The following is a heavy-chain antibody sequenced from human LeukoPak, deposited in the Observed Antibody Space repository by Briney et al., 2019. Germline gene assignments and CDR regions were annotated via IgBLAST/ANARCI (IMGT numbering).Heavy chain of an antibody. CDR3: ARDQGITIFGVVDL. V-gene: IGHV7-4-1*02. D-gene: IGHD3-3*01. Sequence: AASVKVSFKASGYTFTIYAINWVRQAPGQGPEWMGWINTNTGNPTYAQGFTGRFVFSLDTSVSTAYLQISSLKAEDTAVYYCARDQGITIFGVVDLWGQGTLVTVSS. CDR1: GYTFTIYA. CDR2: INTNTGNP. J-gene: IGHJ4*02.